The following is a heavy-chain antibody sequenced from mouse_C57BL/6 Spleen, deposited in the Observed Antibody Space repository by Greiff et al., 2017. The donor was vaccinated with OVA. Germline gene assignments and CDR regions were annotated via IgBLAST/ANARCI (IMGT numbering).Heavy chain of an antibody. CDR2: IYPGDGDT. CDR1: GYAFSSSW. D-gene: IGHD1-1*01. V-gene: IGHV1-82*01. CDR3: AREELRWYFDV. J-gene: IGHJ1*03. Sequence: VQLQQSGPELVKPGASVKISCKASGYAFSSSWMNWVKQRPGKGLEWIGRIYPGDGDTNYNGKFKGKATLTADKSSSTAYMQLSSLTSEDAAVYCCAREELRWYFDVWGTGTTVTVSS.